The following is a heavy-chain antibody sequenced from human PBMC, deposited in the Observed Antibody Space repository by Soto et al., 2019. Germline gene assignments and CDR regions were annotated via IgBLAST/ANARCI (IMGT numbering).Heavy chain of an antibody. CDR2: INHSGVT. Sequence: QVQLQPWGAGLLKPSGTLSLTCAVYGGSFSGYYWSWIRQPPGKGLEWIGEINHSGVTNYKPSLKRRVTISVDTSKNQFSLQLKSVTAADTALYYCARFSGSYYYAMDVWGQGSTVTVSS. V-gene: IGHV4-34*01. J-gene: IGHJ6*02. CDR1: GGSFSGYY. CDR3: ARFSGSYYYAMDV. D-gene: IGHD6-19*01.